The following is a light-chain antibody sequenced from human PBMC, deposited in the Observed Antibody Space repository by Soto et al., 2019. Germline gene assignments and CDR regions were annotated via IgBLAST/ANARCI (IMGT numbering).Light chain of an antibody. CDR3: AAWDDSLGRPYV. CDR2: NND. CDR1: NSNIGRNN. V-gene: IGLV1-44*01. Sequence: QSVLTQPPSASGTPGQRVTISCSGSNSNIGRNNVEWYQQLPGTAPKLLIYNNDQRPSGVPDRFSGSRSGTSASLAISGLQSEDEADYYCAAWDDSLGRPYVFGTGTKLTVL. J-gene: IGLJ1*01.